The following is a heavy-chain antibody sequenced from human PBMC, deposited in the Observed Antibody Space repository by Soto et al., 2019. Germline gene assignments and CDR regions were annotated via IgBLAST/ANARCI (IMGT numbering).Heavy chain of an antibody. Sequence: QVRLQESGPGLVRPSQTLSLTCSVSGDSLTIGGHYWTWIRQHPGKGLEWIGYIYHSASTYSSPSLTSRVTISVTTSYNQFSLKLPSMTAADTAVYYCARGGDGFDLWGKGKLVTFSS. J-gene: IGHJ3*01. CDR2: IYHSAST. CDR1: GDSLTIGGHY. V-gene: IGHV4-31*03. CDR3: ARGGDGFDL.